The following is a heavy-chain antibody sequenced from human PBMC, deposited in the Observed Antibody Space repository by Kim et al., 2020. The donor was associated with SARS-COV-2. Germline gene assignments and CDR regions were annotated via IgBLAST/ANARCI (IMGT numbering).Heavy chain of an antibody. J-gene: IGHJ2*01. V-gene: IGHV4-59*08. D-gene: IGHD2-21*02. CDR1: GGSISSYY. CDR2: IYYSGST. CDR3: ARTPPQIVVVTANFKCYW. Sequence: SETLSLTCTVSGGSISSYYWSWIRQPPGKGLEWIGYIYYSGSTNYNPSLKSRVTISVETSQNNFSLKQSSVTAADTAVYYCARTPPQIVVVTANFKCYW.